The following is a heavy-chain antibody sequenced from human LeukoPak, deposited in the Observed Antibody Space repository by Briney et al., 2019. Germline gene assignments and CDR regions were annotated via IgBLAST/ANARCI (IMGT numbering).Heavy chain of an antibody. V-gene: IGHV1-69*05. CDR3: ASGRYCSSTSCSRGFDY. J-gene: IGHJ4*02. D-gene: IGHD2-2*01. CDR2: IIPIFGTA. CDR1: GGTFIHYA. Sequence: GASVTVSFTASGGTFIHYAISWVRQAPGQGLEWMGGIIPIFGTANYAQKFQGRVTITTDESTSTAYMELSSLRSEDTAVYYCASGRYCSSTSCSRGFDYWGQGTLVTVSS.